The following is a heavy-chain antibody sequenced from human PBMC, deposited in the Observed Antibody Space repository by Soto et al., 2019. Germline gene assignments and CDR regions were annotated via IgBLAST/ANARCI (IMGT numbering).Heavy chain of an antibody. CDR1: GGTFSSYA. V-gene: IGHV1-69*06. CDR2: IVPIFDTA. J-gene: IGHJ6*02. CDR3: ARGGGGYCSSTSCYRSMDV. D-gene: IGHD2-2*01. Sequence: QVQLVQSGAEVKKPGSSVKVSCKSSGGTFSSYAISWVRQAPGQGLEWMGGIVPIFDTADYAQRFQGRVTITADKSTSTAHMELSSLRSEDTAVYYCARGGGGYCSSTSCYRSMDVWGQGTTVTVSS.